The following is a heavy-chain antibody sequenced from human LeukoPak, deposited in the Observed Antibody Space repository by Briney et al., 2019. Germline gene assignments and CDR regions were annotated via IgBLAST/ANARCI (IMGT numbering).Heavy chain of an antibody. V-gene: IGHV1-18*01. D-gene: IGHD3-10*01. CDR3: ARESHVTREDY. Sequence: ASVKVSCKASGGTFSSYAISWVRQAPGQGLEWMGWISAYNGNTNYAQKLQGRVTMTTDTSTSTAYMELRSLRPDDTAVYYCARESHVTREDYWGRGTLVTVSS. J-gene: IGHJ4*02. CDR2: ISAYNGNT. CDR1: GGTFSSYA.